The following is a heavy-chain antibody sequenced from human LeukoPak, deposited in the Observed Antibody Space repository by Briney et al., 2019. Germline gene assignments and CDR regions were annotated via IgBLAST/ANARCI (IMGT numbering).Heavy chain of an antibody. CDR3: ARERYSSGWYQGHYYMDV. V-gene: IGHV4-34*01. CDR2: IHHSGST. Sequence: SETLSLTCAVYGGSFSGYYWSWIRQPPGKGLEWIGEIHHSGSTNYNPSLKSRVTISVDTSKNQFSLKLSSVTAADTAVYYCARERYSSGWYQGHYYMDVWGKGTTVTISS. D-gene: IGHD6-19*01. CDR1: GGSFSGYY. J-gene: IGHJ6*03.